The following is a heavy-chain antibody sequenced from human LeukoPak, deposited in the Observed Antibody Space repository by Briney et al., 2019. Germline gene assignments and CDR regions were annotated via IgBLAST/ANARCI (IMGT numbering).Heavy chain of an antibody. CDR2: IIHIFGTA. CDR1: GGTFSSYA. Sequence: SVKVSCKASGGTFSSYAISWVRQAPGQGLEWMGGIIHIFGTANYAQKFQGRVTITADESTSTAYMELSSLRSEDTAVYYCARDRVPSGSSSQGDAFDIWGQGTMVTVSS. V-gene: IGHV1-69*13. J-gene: IGHJ3*02. D-gene: IGHD6-6*01. CDR3: ARDRVPSGSSSQGDAFDI.